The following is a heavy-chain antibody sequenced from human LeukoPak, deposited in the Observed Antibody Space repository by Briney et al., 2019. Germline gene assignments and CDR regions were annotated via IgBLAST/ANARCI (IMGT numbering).Heavy chain of an antibody. D-gene: IGHD3-3*01. V-gene: IGHV4-34*01. CDR3: ARGLGYDFWSGLLDP. CDR1: GGSFSGYS. Sequence: SETLSLTCAVYGGSFSGYSWSWIRQPPGKGLEWIGEINHSGSTNYNPSLKSRVTISVDTSKNQFSLKLSSVTAADTAVYYCARGLGYDFWSGLLDPWGQGTLVTVSS. J-gene: IGHJ5*02. CDR2: INHSGST.